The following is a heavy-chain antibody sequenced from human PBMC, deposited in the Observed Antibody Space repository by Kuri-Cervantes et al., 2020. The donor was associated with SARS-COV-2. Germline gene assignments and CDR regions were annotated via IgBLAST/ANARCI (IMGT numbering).Heavy chain of an antibody. V-gene: IGHV3-15*07. Sequence: GESLKISCAASGFTFSNAWMNWVRQAPGKGLEWVGRIKSKTDGGTTDYAAPVKGRFTISRDDSKSTLYLQMNSLKTEDTAVYYCTTDSSSSWHVDYWGQGTLVTVSS. CDR3: TTDSSSSWHVDY. CDR1: GFTFSNAW. J-gene: IGHJ4*02. D-gene: IGHD6-13*01. CDR2: IKSKTDGGTT.